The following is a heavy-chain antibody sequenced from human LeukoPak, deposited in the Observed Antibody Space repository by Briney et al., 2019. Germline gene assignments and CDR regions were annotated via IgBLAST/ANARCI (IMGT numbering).Heavy chain of an antibody. Sequence: SETLSLTCTISGDSINSYHWSWLRQPPGSKLKGIGYFYYSGVTNYNPSLKSRVTMSLDTSKNQFSLKLSSVTAADTAVYYCARLFEVRGALDYWGQGTLVTVSS. CDR1: GDSINSYH. D-gene: IGHD3-10*01. CDR3: ARLFEVRGALDY. V-gene: IGHV4-59*08. CDR2: FYYSGVT. J-gene: IGHJ4*02.